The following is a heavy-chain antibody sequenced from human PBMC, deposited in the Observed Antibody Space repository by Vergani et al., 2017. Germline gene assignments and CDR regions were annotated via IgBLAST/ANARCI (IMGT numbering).Heavy chain of an antibody. CDR3: ARHSRYCSSTSCYVGRDWVDP. D-gene: IGHD2-2*01. V-gene: IGHV1-69*13. J-gene: IGHJ5*02. Sequence: QVQLVQSGAEVKKPGSSVKVSCKASGGPFKNSAFSWVRQVPGQGLEWMGRIITFFGTTDYEQKFQGRFTIIADEFTKTVDMQLSNLRSEDTAVYYCARHSRYCSSTSCYVGRDWVDPWGQGTLVTVSS. CDR2: IITFFGTT. CDR1: GGPFKNSA.